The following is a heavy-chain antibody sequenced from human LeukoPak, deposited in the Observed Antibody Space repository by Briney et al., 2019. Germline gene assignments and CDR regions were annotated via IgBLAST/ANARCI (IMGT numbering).Heavy chain of an antibody. J-gene: IGHJ6*02. CDR2: ITDTGDST. Sequence: GGSLRLSCAASGFTFDSSAMSWVRQAPGKGLEWVSTITDTGDSTHYADSVKGRFTISRDNSKNTLYLQMNSLRTEDTAVYYCARVSGTATGTTRYYYYGMDVWGQGTTVTVSS. CDR3: ARVSGTATGTTRYYYYGMDV. V-gene: IGHV3-23*01. CDR1: GFTFDSSA. D-gene: IGHD1-1*01.